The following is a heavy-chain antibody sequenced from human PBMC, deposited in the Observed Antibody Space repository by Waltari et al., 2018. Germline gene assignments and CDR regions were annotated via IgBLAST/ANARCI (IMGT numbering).Heavy chain of an antibody. Sequence: QVQLVESGGGVVQPGGSLRLSCATSGFTFSNYGIHWVRQAPGKGLEWVAFIRYDGSNKYYADSVKGRFTISRDNSWGTLYLQMNSLRAEDTAVYYCARDDYGDYRLGYWGQGTLVTVSS. D-gene: IGHD4-17*01. CDR3: ARDDYGDYRLGY. CDR1: GFTFSNYG. V-gene: IGHV3-30*02. J-gene: IGHJ4*02. CDR2: IRYDGSNK.